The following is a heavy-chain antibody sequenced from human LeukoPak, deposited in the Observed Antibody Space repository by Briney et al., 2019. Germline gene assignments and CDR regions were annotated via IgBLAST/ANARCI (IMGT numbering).Heavy chain of an antibody. CDR3: AKVWSIMITFGGVT. Sequence: PGGSLRLSCAASGFTFRSYWMSWVRQAPGKGLEWVANIDQGGSVQYYMDSVKGRFTISRDDAKNSLYVQMNSLRDEDTAVYYCAKVWSIMITFGGVTWGQGTLVTVSS. J-gene: IGHJ1*01. V-gene: IGHV3-7*01. D-gene: IGHD3-16*01. CDR1: GFTFRSYW. CDR2: IDQGGSVQ.